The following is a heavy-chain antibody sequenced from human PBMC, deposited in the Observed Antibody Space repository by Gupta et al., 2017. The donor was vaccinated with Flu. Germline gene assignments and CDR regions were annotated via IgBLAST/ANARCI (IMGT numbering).Heavy chain of an antibody. CDR3: ARDEYADYKPFDY. D-gene: IGHD4-17*01. J-gene: IGHJ4*02. CDR1: GFTCSTHW. CDR2: INPDGSST. V-gene: IGHV3-74*01. Sequence: EVQLVGSGGGLVQPGGALRLSCATSGFTCSTHWMNWVRQAPGKGLVWVSRINPDGSSTSSADSVKGRFTISRDNAKSTLYLQMNSLRPEDTAVYYCARDEYADYKPFDYWGQGTLVTVSS.